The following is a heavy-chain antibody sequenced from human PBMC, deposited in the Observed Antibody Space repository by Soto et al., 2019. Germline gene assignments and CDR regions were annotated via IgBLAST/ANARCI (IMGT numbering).Heavy chain of an antibody. D-gene: IGHD1-26*01. CDR2: IWYDGSNK. V-gene: IGHV3-33*01. CDR3: ARDSGSYNSIVDY. J-gene: IGHJ4*02. CDR1: GFTFSSYG. Sequence: GGSLRLSCAASGFTFSSYGMHWVRQAPGKGLEWVAVIWYDGSNKYYADSVKGRFTISRDNSKNTLYLQMNSLRAEDTAVYYGARDSGSYNSIVDYRGQGTLVTVSS.